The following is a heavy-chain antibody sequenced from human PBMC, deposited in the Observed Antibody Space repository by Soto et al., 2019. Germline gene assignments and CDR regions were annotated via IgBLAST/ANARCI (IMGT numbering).Heavy chain of an antibody. CDR3: AREYSSSYYFDY. Sequence: QVQLQQWGAGLLKPSGTLSLTCAVYGGSFNSFYWSWIRQAPGKGLEWIGEINHSGRTNYNPSLKSRVTILVDQSKNQFSLNLTSVTAADTAVYYCAREYSSSYYFDYWGQGTLVTVSS. D-gene: IGHD6-6*01. V-gene: IGHV4-34*02. J-gene: IGHJ4*02. CDR2: INHSGRT. CDR1: GGSFNSFY.